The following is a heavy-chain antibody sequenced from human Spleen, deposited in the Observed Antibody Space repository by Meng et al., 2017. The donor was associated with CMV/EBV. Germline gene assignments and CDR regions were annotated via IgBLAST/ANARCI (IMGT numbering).Heavy chain of an antibody. CDR3: ARVDYGDYGGDW. D-gene: IGHD4-17*01. V-gene: IGHV1-2*02. CDR2: IDPKSGDP. J-gene: IGHJ4*02. Sequence: ASVKVSCKASGFTFTGYYIHWVRQAPGQGLEWMGWIDPKSGDPLYAQKFQGRVTMTRDTSINPAYLELSRLRSDDTATYYCARVDYGDYGGDWWGQGTLVTVSS. CDR1: GFTFTGYY.